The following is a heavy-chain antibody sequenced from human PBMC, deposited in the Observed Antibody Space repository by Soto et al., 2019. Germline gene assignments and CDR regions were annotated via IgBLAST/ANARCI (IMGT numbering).Heavy chain of an antibody. Sequence: QITLKESGPALVRPTQPLTLTCSFSGFSLSTRGAAVGWIRQPPGKALEWLALIFWDDDKWYSPSLRSRLIITEDTSKNQLVLTMTNMDPVDTATYYCAHRSRGYAYYFDQWGQGTLVTGSS. J-gene: IGHJ4*02. D-gene: IGHD5-12*01. V-gene: IGHV2-5*02. CDR2: IFWDDDK. CDR1: GFSLSTRGAA. CDR3: AHRSRGYAYYFDQ.